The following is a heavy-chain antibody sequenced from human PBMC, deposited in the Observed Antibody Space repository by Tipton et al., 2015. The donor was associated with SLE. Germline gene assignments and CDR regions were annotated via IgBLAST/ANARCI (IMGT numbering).Heavy chain of an antibody. J-gene: IGHJ6*02. D-gene: IGHD2-8*01. CDR2: ISYGGGT. V-gene: IGHV4-59*08. Sequence: TLSLTCSVSAGSISKNYWIWIRQPPGKGLEWIGYISYGGGTNYNPSLKSRVTMSVDTAKNQFSLKLTSVTAADTAVYYCARGMLTWRGAIVGVDVWGQGTTVTVSS. CDR3: ARGMLTWRGAIVGVDV. CDR1: AGSISKNY.